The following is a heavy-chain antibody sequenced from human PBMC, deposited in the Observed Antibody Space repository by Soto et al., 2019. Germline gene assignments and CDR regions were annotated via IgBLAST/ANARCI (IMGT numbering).Heavy chain of an antibody. V-gene: IGHV4-39*01. D-gene: IGHD6-13*01. Sequence: SGTLSPTCTVSGASISSSSCHWGWIRQPPGKGLEWIGSIYYSGSTYYNPSLNSRVTISVDTSKSQFSLKLSSVTAADTAVYYCARLSAAGGSSWLFDYWGQGTLVTVSS. CDR1: GASISSSSCH. CDR2: IYYSGST. CDR3: ARLSAAGGSSWLFDY. J-gene: IGHJ4*02.